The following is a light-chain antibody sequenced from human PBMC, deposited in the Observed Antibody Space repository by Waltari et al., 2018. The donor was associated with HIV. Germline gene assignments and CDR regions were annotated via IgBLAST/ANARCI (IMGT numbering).Light chain of an antibody. V-gene: IGKV3-15*01. Sequence: EIVMTQSPVTLSVSPGERATLSCRASQSVYSNLAWYQQKPGQAPRIVIYGASTRATGIPARFSGSGSGTEFTLTISSLQSEDFALYYCQQYYDWPLTFGGGTKVEIK. CDR2: GAS. CDR1: QSVYSN. J-gene: IGKJ4*01. CDR3: QQYYDWPLT.